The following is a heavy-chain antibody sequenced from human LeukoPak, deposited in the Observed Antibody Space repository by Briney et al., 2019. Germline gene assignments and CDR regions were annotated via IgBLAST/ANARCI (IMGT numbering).Heavy chain of an antibody. CDR3: ARDNYAGANWFDP. Sequence: SVKLSCKVSGGTFSSYAISWVRQAPGQGLELMGGIIPIFGTANYAQKFQGRVTITTDESTSTAYMELSSLRSEDTAVYYCARDNYAGANWFDPWGQGTLVTVSS. D-gene: IGHD1-7*01. CDR1: GGTFSSYA. J-gene: IGHJ5*02. CDR2: IIPIFGTA. V-gene: IGHV1-69*05.